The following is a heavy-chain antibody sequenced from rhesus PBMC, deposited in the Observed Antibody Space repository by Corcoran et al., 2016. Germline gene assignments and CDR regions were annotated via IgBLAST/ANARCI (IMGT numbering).Heavy chain of an antibody. V-gene: IGHV4-122*02. J-gene: IGHJ4*01. Sequence: QVQLQESGPGLVKPSETLSLTCAVSGYSISGYYWSWIRQAPGKGLEWIGYITYSGGTSYNPSLKSQVTISRDTSKNQFSLKLSSVTAADTAVYYCARDWGGYSYSYLDYWGQGVLVTVSS. CDR3: ARDWGGYSYSYLDY. CDR1: GYSISGYY. CDR2: ITYSGGT. D-gene: IGHD5-12*01.